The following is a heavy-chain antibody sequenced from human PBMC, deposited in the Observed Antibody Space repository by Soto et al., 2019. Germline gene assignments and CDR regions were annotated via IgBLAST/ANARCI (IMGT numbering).Heavy chain of an antibody. V-gene: IGHV4-59*01. J-gene: IGHJ4*02. CDR2: IYYTGST. CDR3: ARDRREGGLFDY. CDR1: GGSISSFY. Sequence: SETLSLTCTVYGGSISSFYWSWIRQPPGKGLEWIGYIYYTGSTNYSPSLKSRVTISVDTSKNQFSLKLSSVTAADTAVYYCARDRREGGLFDYWGQGTLVTVSS. D-gene: IGHD1-26*01.